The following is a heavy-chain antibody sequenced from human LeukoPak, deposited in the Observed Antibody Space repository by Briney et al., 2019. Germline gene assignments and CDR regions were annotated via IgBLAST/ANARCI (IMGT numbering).Heavy chain of an antibody. CDR1: GYTFTSYD. V-gene: IGHV1-8*01. D-gene: IGHD6-13*01. CDR2: MNPNSGNT. CDR3: ARVRICSSSCFAEAKYYFDY. J-gene: IGHJ4*02. Sequence: ASVKVSCKASGYTFTSYDINWVRQATGQGLEWMGWMNPNSGNTGYAQKFQGRVTMTRNTSISTAYMELSSLRSEDTAVYYCARVRICSSSCFAEAKYYFDYWGQGTLVTVSS.